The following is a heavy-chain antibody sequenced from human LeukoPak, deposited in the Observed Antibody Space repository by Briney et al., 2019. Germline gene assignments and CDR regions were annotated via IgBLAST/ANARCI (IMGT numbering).Heavy chain of an antibody. V-gene: IGHV3-21*01. CDR1: GFTISRYS. Sequence: PGGSLRLSCAASGFTISRYSMNWVRQAPGKGLEWGSAIGISSTYIYYADSVKGRFTISRDNAENSLYLQMNSLRAEDTAVYYCARGIGQQLSDSDYWGQGTLVTVSS. D-gene: IGHD3-22*01. CDR3: ARGIGQQLSDSDY. J-gene: IGHJ4*02. CDR2: IGISSTYI.